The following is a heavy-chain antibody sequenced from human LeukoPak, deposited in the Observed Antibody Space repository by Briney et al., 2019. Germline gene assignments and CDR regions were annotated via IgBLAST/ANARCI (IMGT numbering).Heavy chain of an antibody. V-gene: IGHV5-51*01. CDR1: PYYFIYFL. D-gene: IGHD2/OR15-2a*01. Sequence: GESLKFSCNDCPYYFIYFLIGWVRQMPGKGLEWMGIIYPADSDTRNNPSFQGHVTISADKSASTAYLQWHSLKASDTAIYYCARGINDEYFQSWGQGTLVTVSS. CDR2: IYPADSDT. J-gene: IGHJ1*01. CDR3: ARGINDEYFQS.